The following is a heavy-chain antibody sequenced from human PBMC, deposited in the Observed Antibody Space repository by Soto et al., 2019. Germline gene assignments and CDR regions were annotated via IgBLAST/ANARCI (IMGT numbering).Heavy chain of an antibody. V-gene: IGHV3-66*01. Sequence: EVQLVESGGGLVQPGGSLRLSCAASGFTVSSNYMSWVRQAPGKGLEWVSLIYSGGRTYYADSVKGRFTISRDNSKNTLYLQMNSLRAEDTAVYFCARDPTRAYFEYWGQGTLVTVSS. J-gene: IGHJ4*02. CDR2: IYSGGRT. CDR1: GFTVSSNY. CDR3: ARDPTRAYFEY.